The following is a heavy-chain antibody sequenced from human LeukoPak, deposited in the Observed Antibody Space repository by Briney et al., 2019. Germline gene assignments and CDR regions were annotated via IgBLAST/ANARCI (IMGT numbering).Heavy chain of an antibody. CDR3: AREVRQQLVMVDY. CDR2: IYSGGST. J-gene: IGHJ4*02. Sequence: GGSLRLSCAASGFTVSSNYMSWVRQAPGKGLEWVSVIYSGGSTYYADSVKGRFTISRDNAKNSLYLQMNSLRAEDTAVYYCAREVRQQLVMVDYWGQGTLVTVSS. D-gene: IGHD6-13*01. V-gene: IGHV3-53*01. CDR1: GFTVSSNY.